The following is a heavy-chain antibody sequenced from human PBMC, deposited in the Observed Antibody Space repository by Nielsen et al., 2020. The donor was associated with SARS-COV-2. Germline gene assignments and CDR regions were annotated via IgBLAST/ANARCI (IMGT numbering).Heavy chain of an antibody. D-gene: IGHD6-13*01. V-gene: IGHV4-34*01. CDR2: INESGGT. J-gene: IGHJ2*01. Sequence: SETLSLTCAVSGGSLSGHYWTWIRQSPGKGLEWIGEINESGGTNYSPSLKSRLTISVDTSKKHFSLKLAFVTAADTAFYYCARRNRLAAPGAHFDLWGRDTLVTVSS. CDR1: GGSLSGHY. CDR3: ARRNRLAAPGAHFDL.